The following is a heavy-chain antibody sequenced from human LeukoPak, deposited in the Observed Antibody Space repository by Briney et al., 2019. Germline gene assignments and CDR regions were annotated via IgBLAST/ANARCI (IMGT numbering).Heavy chain of an antibody. J-gene: IGHJ4*02. CDR1: GYIFTAFY. V-gene: IGHV1-18*04. Sequence: ASAKVSCKPSGYIFTAFYTHWVRQAPGQGLEWMGWISAYNGNTNYAQKLQGRVTMTADTSTSTAYMELGGLRSDDTAIYYCSRDYYSGSYYGDYWGQGTLVTVSS. D-gene: IGHD1-26*01. CDR3: SRDYYSGSYYGDY. CDR2: ISAYNGNT.